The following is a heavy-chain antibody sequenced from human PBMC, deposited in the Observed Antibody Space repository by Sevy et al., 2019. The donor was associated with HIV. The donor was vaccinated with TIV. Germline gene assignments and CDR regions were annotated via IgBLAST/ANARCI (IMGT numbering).Heavy chain of an antibody. J-gene: IGHJ4*02. CDR2: ISPHNGDT. CDR3: ARAFYSGGRCYSLAY. CDR1: GYTFTTYR. Sequence: GSVKVSCKASGYTFTTYRITWVRQAPGRGLEWMGWISPHNGDTNYAQKDRGRVTMTTDTSTSTAYMELRSLRSDDTAVYYCARAFYSGGRCYSLAYWGQGTLVTVSS. V-gene: IGHV1-18*04. D-gene: IGHD2-15*01.